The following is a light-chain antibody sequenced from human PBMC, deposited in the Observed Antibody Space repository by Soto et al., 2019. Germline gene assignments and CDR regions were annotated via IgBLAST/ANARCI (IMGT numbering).Light chain of an antibody. CDR2: EVS. Sequence: QSALTQPASVSGSPGQSITISCTGTSSDVGGYNYVSWYQQHPGKAPKLMIYEVSNRPSGVSNRFSGSKSGNTASLTISGLLAEDEADYYFSSYTSSSTLVFGTGTKVTVL. CDR1: SSDVGGYNY. CDR3: SSYTSSSTLV. J-gene: IGLJ1*01. V-gene: IGLV2-14*01.